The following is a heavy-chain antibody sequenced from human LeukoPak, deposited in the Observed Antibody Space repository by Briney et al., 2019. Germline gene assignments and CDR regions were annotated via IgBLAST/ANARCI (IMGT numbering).Heavy chain of an antibody. D-gene: IGHD3-9*01. J-gene: IGHJ4*02. CDR1: GFTFSSYW. V-gene: IGHV3-74*01. CDR2: INSDGSST. Sequence: GGSLRLSCAASGFTFSSYWMHWVRQAPGKGLVWVSRINSDGSSTSYADSVKGRFTISRDNAKNTLYLQMNSLRAKDTAVYYCASGLRYFDWLTDYFDYWGQGTLVTVSS. CDR3: ASGLRYFDWLTDYFDY.